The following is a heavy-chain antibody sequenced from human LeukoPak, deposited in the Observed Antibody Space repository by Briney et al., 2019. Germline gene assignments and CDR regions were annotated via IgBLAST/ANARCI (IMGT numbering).Heavy chain of an antibody. D-gene: IGHD2-21*02. V-gene: IGHV3-21*01. CDR2: ISSSSSYI. Sequence: GGSLRLSCAASGFTFSSYGMSWVRQAPGKGLEWVSSISSSSSYIYYADSVKGRFTISRDNAKDSLYLQMNSLRAEDTAVYYCARDYCGGDCYSRPGDYWGQGTLVTVSS. CDR1: GFTFSSYG. CDR3: ARDYCGGDCYSRPGDY. J-gene: IGHJ4*02.